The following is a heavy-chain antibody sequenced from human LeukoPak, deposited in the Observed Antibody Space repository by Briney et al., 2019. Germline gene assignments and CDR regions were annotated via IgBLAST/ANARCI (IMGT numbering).Heavy chain of an antibody. Sequence: GGSLRLSCAASGFTFSSYSMNWVRQAPGKGLEWVSSISTSSSYIYYADSVRGRFTISRDNAKNSLYLQMNSLRAEDTAVYSCARGADGVSSNSRGWFDPWGQGTLDTVSS. CDR1: GFTFSSYS. D-gene: IGHD2-15*01. J-gene: IGHJ5*02. CDR3: ARGADGVSSNSRGWFDP. CDR2: ISTSSSYI. V-gene: IGHV3-21*01.